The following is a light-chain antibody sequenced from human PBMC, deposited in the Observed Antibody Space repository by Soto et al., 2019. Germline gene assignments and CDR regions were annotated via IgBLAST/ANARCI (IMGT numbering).Light chain of an antibody. CDR2: GAS. CDR1: QSVSSSY. J-gene: IGKJ3*01. Sequence: EIVLTQSPGTLSLSPGERATLSCMASQSVSSSYLAWYKQKPGQAPSILIYGASSRATGIPDRFNGSGSGTDFTLTISRLEPEDFAVYYCQQYGSSPLFGPGTKVDI. V-gene: IGKV3-20*01. CDR3: QQYGSSPL.